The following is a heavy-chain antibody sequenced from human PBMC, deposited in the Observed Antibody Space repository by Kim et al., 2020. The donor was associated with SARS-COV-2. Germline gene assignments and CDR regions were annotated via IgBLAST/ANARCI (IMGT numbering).Heavy chain of an antibody. Sequence: SVKVSCKASGGTFSNYAISWVRQAPGQGLEWMGGIIPMFGKANYAQKFQGRVTITADESTSTAYMEVSSLRSEDTAVYYCARGRQVAETKSFDYWGQGTLVTVSS. CDR2: IIPMFGKA. J-gene: IGHJ4*02. V-gene: IGHV1-69*13. CDR1: GGTFSNYA. CDR3: ARGRQVAETKSFDY. D-gene: IGHD2-15*01.